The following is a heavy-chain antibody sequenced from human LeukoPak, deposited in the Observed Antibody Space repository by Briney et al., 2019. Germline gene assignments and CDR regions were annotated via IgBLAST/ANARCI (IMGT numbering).Heavy chain of an antibody. V-gene: IGHV3-7*01. Sequence: PGGSLRLSCAASGFTFSSYWMSWVRQAPGKGLEWVANIKQDGSEKYYVDSEKGRFTISRDNAKNSLYLQMNSLRAEDTAVYYCARDRWFRDIIYYYYMDVWGKGTTVTVSS. J-gene: IGHJ6*03. D-gene: IGHD3-10*01. CDR1: GFTFSSYW. CDR3: ARDRWFRDIIYYYYMDV. CDR2: IKQDGSEK.